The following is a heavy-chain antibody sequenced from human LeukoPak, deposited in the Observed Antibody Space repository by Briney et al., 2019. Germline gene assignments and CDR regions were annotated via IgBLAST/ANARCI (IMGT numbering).Heavy chain of an antibody. D-gene: IGHD2-8*02. CDR3: AREWYCTGCNYMDV. CDR1: GFTLSNSW. CDR2: INNGGTST. J-gene: IGHJ6*03. Sequence: GGSLRLSCAASGFTLSNSWMQWLRQAPGKALVWVSRINNGGTSTNYADSVKGRFSISRDTAKNTLYLQMNSLRAEDTDVYYCAREWYCTGCNYMDVWGKGTTVTVSS. V-gene: IGHV3-74*01.